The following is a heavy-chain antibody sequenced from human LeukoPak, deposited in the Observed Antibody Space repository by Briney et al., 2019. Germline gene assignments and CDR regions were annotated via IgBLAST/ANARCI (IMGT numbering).Heavy chain of an antibody. Sequence: SETLSLTCTVSGGSMNNYYWSWIRQPPGQGLEWIAYIYYTGRSNYSPSLKSRVTISVDTSKNQFSLRLSSGTAADTAVYYCARLYCGSDCYAFDHWGQGPLVTFSS. D-gene: IGHD2-21*02. V-gene: IGHV4-59*01. CDR3: ARLYCGSDCYAFDH. CDR1: GGSMNNYY. CDR2: IYYTGRS. J-gene: IGHJ4*02.